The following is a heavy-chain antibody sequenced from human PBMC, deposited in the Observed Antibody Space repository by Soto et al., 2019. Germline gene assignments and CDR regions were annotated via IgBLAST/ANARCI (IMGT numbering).Heavy chain of an antibody. V-gene: IGHV3-33*01. CDR2: IWYDGSNK. CDR1: GFTFSSYG. D-gene: IGHD3-10*01. J-gene: IGHJ6*02. CDR3: ARDRAQYGSGGMDV. Sequence: GGSLRLSCAASGFTFSSYGMHWVRQAPGKGLEWVAVIWYDGSNKYYADSVKGRFTISRDNSKNTLYLQMNSLRAEDTAVYYCARDRAQYGSGGMDVRGQGTTVTVYS.